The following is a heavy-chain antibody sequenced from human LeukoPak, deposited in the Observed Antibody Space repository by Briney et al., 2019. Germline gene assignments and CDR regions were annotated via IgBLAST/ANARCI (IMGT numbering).Heavy chain of an antibody. CDR1: GFAFSTYA. J-gene: IGHJ4*02. V-gene: IGHV3-23*01. CDR2: VSVTGETT. Sequence: GGSLRLSCAASGFAFSTYAMAWVRQVPGKGLEWVSTVSVTGETTCYADSVKGRFIISRDNSKNTLSLQMSSLRTDDSALYYCAKWATVAPGDFWGQGTLVTVSS. CDR3: AKWATVAPGDF. D-gene: IGHD4-11*01.